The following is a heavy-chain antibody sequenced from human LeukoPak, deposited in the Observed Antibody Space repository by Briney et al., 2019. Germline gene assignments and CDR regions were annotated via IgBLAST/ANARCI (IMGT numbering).Heavy chain of an antibody. D-gene: IGHD3-10*01. Sequence: SETLSLTCAVSGGSISSGGYSWSWIRQPPGKGLEWIGYIYYSGSTYYNPSLKSRVTISVDTSKNQFSLKLSSVTAADTAVYYCARKGSGSFDYWGQGTLVTVSS. CDR1: GGSISSGGYS. CDR3: ARKGSGSFDY. J-gene: IGHJ4*02. V-gene: IGHV4-30-4*07. CDR2: IYYSGST.